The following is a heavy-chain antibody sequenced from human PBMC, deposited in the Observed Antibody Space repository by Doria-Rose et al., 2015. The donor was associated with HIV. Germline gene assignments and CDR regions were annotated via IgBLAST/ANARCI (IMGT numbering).Heavy chain of an antibody. CDR1: GGSFSGYY. CDR2: IDHSGST. Sequence: QVQLQESGAGLLKPSETLSLTCAVYGGSFSGYYWSWIRQPPGQGLEWIGDIDHSGSTRDNPSLKSRVTISVDTSKNQFSLNLTTVTAADTAIYYCARGRGYNYAYSPWGQGTLVTVSS. J-gene: IGHJ5*02. CDR3: ARGRGYNYAYSP. V-gene: IGHV4-34*01. D-gene: IGHD5-18*01.